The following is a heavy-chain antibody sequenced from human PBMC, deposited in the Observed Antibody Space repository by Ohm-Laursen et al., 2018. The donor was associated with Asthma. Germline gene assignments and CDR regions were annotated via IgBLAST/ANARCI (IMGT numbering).Heavy chain of an antibody. V-gene: IGHV3-9*01. CDR2: ISWNSGSI. D-gene: IGHD2-15*01. CDR3: AKENVVAATSWFDP. J-gene: IGHJ5*02. Sequence: SLRLSCSASGFTFDDYAMHWVRQAPGKGLEWVSGISWNSGSIGYADSVKGRFTISRDNAKNSLYLQMNSLRAEDTALYYCAKENVVAATSWFDPWGRGTLVTVSS. CDR1: GFTFDDYA.